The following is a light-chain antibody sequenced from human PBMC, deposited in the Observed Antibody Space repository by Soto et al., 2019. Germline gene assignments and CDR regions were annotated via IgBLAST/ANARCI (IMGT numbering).Light chain of an antibody. V-gene: IGLV2-14*01. CDR1: SSDVGGYNY. CDR3: RSYLCRNTV. J-gene: IGLJ3*02. CDR2: DVS. Sequence: QSALTQPASVSGSPGQSITISCTGTSSDVGGYNYVSWYQQHPGKAPKLMIYDVSNRPSGVSNRFSGSKSGNTASLTISGLLVDVMVGYSWRSYLCRNTVF.